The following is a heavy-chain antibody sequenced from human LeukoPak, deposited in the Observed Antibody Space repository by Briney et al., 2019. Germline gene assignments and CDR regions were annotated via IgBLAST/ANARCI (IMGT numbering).Heavy chain of an antibody. CDR1: GGTFSSYA. V-gene: IGHV1-69*13. CDR2: IIPIFGTA. J-gene: IGHJ5*02. Sequence: GASVKVSCTASGGTFSSYAISWVRQAPGQGLEWMGGIIPIFGTANYAQKFQGRVTITADESTSTAYMELSSLRSEDTAVYYCARDSFHARQNSGSYFWFNPWGQGTLVTVSS. D-gene: IGHD1-26*01. CDR3: ARDSFHARQNSGSYFWFNP.